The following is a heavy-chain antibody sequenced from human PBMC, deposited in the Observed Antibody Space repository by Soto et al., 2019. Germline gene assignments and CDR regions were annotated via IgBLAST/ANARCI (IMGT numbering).Heavy chain of an antibody. CDR1: GGTFSSYA. Sequence: QVQLVQSGAEVKKPGSSVKVSCKASGGTFSSYAISWVRQAPGQGLEWMGGIIPIFGTANYAQKFQGRVTMTVDESTSTAYMELSSLRSEDTAVDYCAKRVGSGPYNWFDPWGQGTLVTVSS. D-gene: IGHD3-3*01. CDR2: IIPIFGTA. J-gene: IGHJ5*02. CDR3: AKRVGSGPYNWFDP. V-gene: IGHV1-69*01.